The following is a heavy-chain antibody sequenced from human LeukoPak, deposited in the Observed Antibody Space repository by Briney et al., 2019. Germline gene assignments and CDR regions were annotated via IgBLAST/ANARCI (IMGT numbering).Heavy chain of an antibody. Sequence: GGSLRLSCAASGFTFNTYWMHWVRQAPGKGLVWFSRISSDGSSTAYADSVKGRFTFSRDNAKNTLYLQMNSLRAEDTAVYYCARDLRGSGSLDYWGQGTLVTVSS. J-gene: IGHJ4*02. D-gene: IGHD3-10*01. CDR3: ARDLRGSGSLDY. CDR1: GFTFNTYW. V-gene: IGHV3-74*01. CDR2: ISSDGSST.